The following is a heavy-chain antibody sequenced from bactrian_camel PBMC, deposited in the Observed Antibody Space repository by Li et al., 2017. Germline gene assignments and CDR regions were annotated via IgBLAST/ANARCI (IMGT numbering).Heavy chain of an antibody. Sequence: QVQLVESGGGSVQAGGSLALSCAISGYEYRIYCMGWFRQSAGKEREAVASIGSDGRTYYADSVKGRFTISRDTRKNTVYLQMNGLKSEDTALYYCSTLFPQAVSFGVWGQGTQVTVS. CDR1: GYEYRIYC. V-gene: IGHV3S53*01. CDR2: IGSDGRT. CDR3: STLFPQAVSFGV. J-gene: IGHJ6*01. D-gene: IGHD3*01.